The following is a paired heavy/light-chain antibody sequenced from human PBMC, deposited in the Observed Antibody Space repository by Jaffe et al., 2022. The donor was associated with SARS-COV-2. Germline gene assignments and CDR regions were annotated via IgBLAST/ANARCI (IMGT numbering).Light chain of an antibody. Sequence: DIQMTQSPSSLSASVGDRVTITCRASQSISSYLNWYQQKPGKAPKLLIYAASSLQIGVPSRFSGSGSGTDFTLTISSLQPEDFATYYCQQSYNTPWTFGQGTKVEIK. V-gene: IGKV1-39*01. CDR2: AAS. CDR3: QQSYNTPWT. CDR1: QSISSY. J-gene: IGKJ1*01.
Heavy chain of an antibody. CDR2: ISSSGTTI. CDR3: ARVFYGSGSSSYYYYYYMDV. V-gene: IGHV3-11*01. CDR1: GFTFSDYY. Sequence: QVQLVESGGGLVKPGGSLRLSCVASGFTFSDYYMTWLRQAPGKGLEWVSYISSSGTTIDYADSVKGRFTISRDNAENSLHLHMSSLRAEDTAVYYCARVFYGSGSSSYYYYYYMDVWGRGTTVTVSS. D-gene: IGHD3-10*01. J-gene: IGHJ6*03.